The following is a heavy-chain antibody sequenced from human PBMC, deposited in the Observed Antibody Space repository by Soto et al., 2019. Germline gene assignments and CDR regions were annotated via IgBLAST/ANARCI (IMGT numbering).Heavy chain of an antibody. CDR1: GGSFSGYY. V-gene: IGHV4-34*01. Sequence: SETLSLTCAVYGGSFSGYYWSWIRQPPGKGLEWIGEINHSGSTNYNPSLKSRVTISVDTPKNQFSLKLSSVTAADTAVYYCARLPYYDIFTGRGTYSSYCMDVWGQGTTVTVSS. D-gene: IGHD3-9*01. CDR2: INHSGST. CDR3: ARLPYYDIFTGRGTYSSYCMDV. J-gene: IGHJ6*02.